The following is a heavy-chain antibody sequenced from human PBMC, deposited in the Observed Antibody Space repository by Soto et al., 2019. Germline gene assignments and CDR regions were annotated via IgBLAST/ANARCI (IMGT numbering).Heavy chain of an antibody. Sequence: PSETLSLTCTVSGGSISSYYWSWIRRPPGKGLEWIGYIYYSGSTNYNPSLKSRVTISVDTSKNQFSLKLSSVTAADTAVYYCARADRGYYYGMDVWGQGTTVTVSS. CDR3: ARADRGYYYGMDV. CDR1: GGSISSYY. V-gene: IGHV4-59*01. CDR2: IYYSGST. J-gene: IGHJ6*02.